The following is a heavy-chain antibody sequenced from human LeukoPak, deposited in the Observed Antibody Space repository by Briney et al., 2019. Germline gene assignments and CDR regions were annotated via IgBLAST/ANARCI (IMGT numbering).Heavy chain of an antibody. CDR3: ARAGNYDFWRKPFDY. V-gene: IGHV1-46*01. J-gene: IGHJ4*02. D-gene: IGHD3-3*01. CDR2: INPSGGST. CDR1: GYTFTSYY. Sequence: ASVKVSCKASGYTFTSYYMHWVRQAPGQGLEWMGIINPSGGSTSYAQKFQGRVTMTRDTSISTAYMELSRLRSDDTAVYYCARAGNYDFWRKPFDYWGQGALVTVSS.